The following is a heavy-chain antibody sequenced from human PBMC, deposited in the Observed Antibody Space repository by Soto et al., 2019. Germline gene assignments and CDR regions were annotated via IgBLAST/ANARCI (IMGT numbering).Heavy chain of an antibody. Sequence: EVQLVESGGGLVKPGGSLRLSCAASGFTFSSYSMNWVRQAPGKGLKWVSSISSSSSYIYYSDSVKGRFTISRDNAKNSLYLQMNSLRAEDTAVYYCARVIAARRADVWGQGTTVTVSS. V-gene: IGHV3-21*01. D-gene: IGHD6-6*01. J-gene: IGHJ6*02. CDR1: GFTFSSYS. CDR3: ARVIAARRADV. CDR2: ISSSSSYI.